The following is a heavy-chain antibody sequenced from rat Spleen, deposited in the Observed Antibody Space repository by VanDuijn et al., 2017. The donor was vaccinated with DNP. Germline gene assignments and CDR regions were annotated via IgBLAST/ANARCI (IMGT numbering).Heavy chain of an antibody. J-gene: IGHJ2*01. D-gene: IGHD1-4*01. CDR2: INYDGGNT. CDR1: GFTFSDYY. CDR3: ARHVLPLRVWDY. V-gene: IGHV5-22*01. Sequence: EVQLVESGGGLVQPGRSLKLSCAASGFTFSDYYMAWVRQAPTKGLEWVAYINYDGGNTNYRDFVKGRFTISRDVAKSTLYLQMNSLRSEDMATYYCARHVLPLRVWDYWGQGVMVTVSS.